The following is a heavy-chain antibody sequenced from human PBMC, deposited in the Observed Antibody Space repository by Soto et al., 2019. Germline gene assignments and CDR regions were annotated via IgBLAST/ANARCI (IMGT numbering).Heavy chain of an antibody. V-gene: IGHV1-2*04. Sequence: GASVKVSCKASGYTLTGYYMHWVRQAPGQGLEWMGWINPNSGGTNYAQKFQGWVTMTRDTSISTAYMELGRLRSDDTAVYYCARGSLWVVVVAPSHYGMDVWGQGTTVTVSS. D-gene: IGHD2-15*01. CDR3: ARGSLWVVVVAPSHYGMDV. CDR2: INPNSGGT. J-gene: IGHJ6*02. CDR1: GYTLTGYY.